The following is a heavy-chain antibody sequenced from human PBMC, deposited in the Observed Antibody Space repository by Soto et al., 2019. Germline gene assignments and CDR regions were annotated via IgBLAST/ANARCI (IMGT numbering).Heavy chain of an antibody. CDR2: ISYDGSNK. CDR1: GFTFSSYA. Sequence: PGGSLRLSCAASGFTFSSYAMHWVRQAPGKGLEWVAVISYDGSNKYYADSVKGRFTISRDNSKNTLYLQMNSLRAEDTAVYYCARESGSYYDYVWGSYDSSGYYFDYWGQGTLVTVSS. V-gene: IGHV3-30-3*01. J-gene: IGHJ4*02. CDR3: ARESGSYYDYVWGSYDSSGYYFDY. D-gene: IGHD3-16*01.